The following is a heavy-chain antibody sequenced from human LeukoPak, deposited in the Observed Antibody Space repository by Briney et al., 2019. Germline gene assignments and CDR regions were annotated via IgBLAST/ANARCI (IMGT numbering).Heavy chain of an antibody. D-gene: IGHD2-15*01. CDR3: ARVVVAANNWFDP. CDR1: GGTFSSYA. CDR2: IIPILGIA. J-gene: IGHJ5*02. V-gene: IGHV1-69*04. Sequence: GASVKVSCKASGGTFSSYAISWVRQAPGQGREWMGRIIPILGIANYAQKFQGRVTITADKSTSTAYMELSSLRSEDTAVYYCARVVVAANNWFDPWGQGTLVTVSS.